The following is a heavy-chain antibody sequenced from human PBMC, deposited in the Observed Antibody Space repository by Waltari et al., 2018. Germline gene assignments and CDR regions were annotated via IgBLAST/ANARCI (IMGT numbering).Heavy chain of an antibody. CDR2: IYSGGSST. Sequence: EVQLLESGGGLVQPGGSLRLSCAASGFTFSSYAMSWVRQAPGKGLEWVSVIYSGGSSTYYADSVKGRFTISRDNSKNTLYLQMNSLRAEDTAVYYCATAMVQHNAFDTWGQGTMVTVSS. CDR1: GFTFSSYA. CDR3: ATAMVQHNAFDT. J-gene: IGHJ3*02. V-gene: IGHV3-23*03. D-gene: IGHD3-10*01.